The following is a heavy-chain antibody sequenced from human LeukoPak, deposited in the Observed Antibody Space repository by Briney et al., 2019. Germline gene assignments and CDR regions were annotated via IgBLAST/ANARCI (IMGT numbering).Heavy chain of an antibody. Sequence: GGSLRLSCAASGFTFSSYAMSWVRQAPGKGLEWVPAISGSGGSTYYADSVKGRFTISRDNSKNTLYLQMNSLRAEDTAVYYCAKDQKQWLAPGYFDYWGQGTLVTVSS. CDR2: ISGSGGST. D-gene: IGHD6-19*01. V-gene: IGHV3-23*01. CDR3: AKDQKQWLAPGYFDY. CDR1: GFTFSSYA. J-gene: IGHJ4*02.